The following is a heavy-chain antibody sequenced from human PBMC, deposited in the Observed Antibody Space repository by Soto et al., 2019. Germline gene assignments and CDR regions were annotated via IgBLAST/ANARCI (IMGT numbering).Heavy chain of an antibody. Sequence: PGGSLRLSCAASGFTFSSYAMSWVRQAPGKGLEWVSAISGSGGSTYYAESVKGRFTISRDNSKNTLYLQMNSLRAEDTAVYYCAKDLDSPRLYYYDSSGYPRAGYWGQGTLVTVSS. V-gene: IGHV3-23*01. CDR2: ISGSGGST. J-gene: IGHJ4*02. CDR1: GFTFSSYA. D-gene: IGHD3-22*01. CDR3: AKDLDSPRLYYYDSSGYPRAGY.